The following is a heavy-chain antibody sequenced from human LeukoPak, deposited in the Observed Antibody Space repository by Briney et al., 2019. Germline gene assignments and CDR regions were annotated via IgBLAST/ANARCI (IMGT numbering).Heavy chain of an antibody. CDR1: GGSISSGDYY. J-gene: IGHJ4*02. D-gene: IGHD2-2*01. V-gene: IGHV4-30-4*01. CDR2: IYYSGGT. CDR3: ARESVVIPAASDY. Sequence: SETLSLTCTVSGGSISSGDYYWSWIRQPPGKGLEWIGYIYYSGGTYYNPSLKSRLTISVDTSKNQFSLKLSSVTSADTAVYYCARESVVIPAASDYWGQGTLVTVSS.